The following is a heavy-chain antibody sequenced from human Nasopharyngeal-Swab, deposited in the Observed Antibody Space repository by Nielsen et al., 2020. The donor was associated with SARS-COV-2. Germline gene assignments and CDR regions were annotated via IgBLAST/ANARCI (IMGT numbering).Heavy chain of an antibody. D-gene: IGHD3-22*01. J-gene: IGHJ4*02. CDR3: ARDTIVVVADY. CDR1: GYTFSRYG. CDR2: ISVDNGKT. V-gene: IGHV1-18*01. Sequence: SVKVSCKASGYTFSRYGISWVRQAPGQGLEWMGWISVDNGKTDYAQKLQGRGTMTTDASTSTAYMELRSLRSDDTAVYYCARDTIVVVADYWGQGTLGTVSS.